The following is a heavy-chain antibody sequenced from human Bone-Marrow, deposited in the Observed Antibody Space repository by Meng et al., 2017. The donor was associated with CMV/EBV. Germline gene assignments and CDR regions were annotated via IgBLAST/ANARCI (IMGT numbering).Heavy chain of an antibody. Sequence: SQTLSLTCAVYGGSFSGYYWSWIRQPPGKGLEWIGEINHSGSTNYNPSLKSRVTISVDTSKNQFSLKLSSVTAADTAVYYCARAGDYVWGSGSGLDPWGQGTLVTVSS. D-gene: IGHD3-16*01. V-gene: IGHV4-34*01. CDR1: GGSFSGYY. CDR3: ARAGDYVWGSGSGLDP. J-gene: IGHJ5*02. CDR2: INHSGST.